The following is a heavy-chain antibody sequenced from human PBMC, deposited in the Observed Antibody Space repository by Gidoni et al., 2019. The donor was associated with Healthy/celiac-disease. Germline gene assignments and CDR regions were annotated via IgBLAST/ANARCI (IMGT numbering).Heavy chain of an antibody. Sequence: EVQLVESGGGLVQPGGSLRLSCAASGFTFSSYSMNWFSQAPGKGLEWVSYISSSNSTICYADSVKGRFTISRDNAKNSLYLQMNSLRAEDTAVYYCARLYYYDSSGYSETYYYYGMDVWGQGTTVTVSS. D-gene: IGHD3-22*01. V-gene: IGHV3-48*01. CDR1: GFTFSSYS. J-gene: IGHJ6*02. CDR2: ISSSNSTI. CDR3: ARLYYYDSSGYSETYYYYGMDV.